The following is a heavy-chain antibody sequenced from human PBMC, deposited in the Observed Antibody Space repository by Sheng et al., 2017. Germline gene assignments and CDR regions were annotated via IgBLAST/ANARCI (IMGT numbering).Heavy chain of an antibody. V-gene: IGHV1-69*02. D-gene: IGHD2-15*01. J-gene: IGHJ4*02. CDR1: GGTFSSYT. CDR3: ARGGSFYGGMTFDY. CDR2: IIPILGIA. Sequence: QVQLVQSGAEVKKPGSSVKVSCKASGGTFSSYTISWVRQAPGQGLEWMGRIIPILGIANYAQKFQGRVTITADKSTSTAYMELSSLRSEDTAVYYCARGGSFYGGMTFDYWGQGTLVTVSS.